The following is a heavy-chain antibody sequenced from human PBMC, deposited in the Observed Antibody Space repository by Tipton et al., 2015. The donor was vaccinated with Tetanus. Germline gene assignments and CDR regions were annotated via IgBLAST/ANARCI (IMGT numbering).Heavy chain of an antibody. D-gene: IGHD2-21*02. J-gene: IGHJ5*02. CDR3: ARDGDGVEPARNGFDP. CDR2: IWYDGSNK. V-gene: IGHV3-33*01. Sequence: SLRLSCAASGFTFSSYGMHWVRQAPGKGLEWVAVIWYDGSNKYYADSVKGRFTISRDNSKNTLYLQMNSLRAEDTAVYYCARDGDGVEPARNGFDPWGQGTLVTVSS. CDR1: GFTFSSYG.